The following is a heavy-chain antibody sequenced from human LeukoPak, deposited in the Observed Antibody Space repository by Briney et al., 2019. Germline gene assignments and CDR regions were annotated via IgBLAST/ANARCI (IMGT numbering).Heavy chain of an antibody. CDR1: GGTFSSYA. D-gene: IGHD6-6*01. J-gene: IGHJ4*02. CDR2: IIPILGIA. V-gene: IGHV1-69*04. Sequence: ASVKVSCKASGGTFSSYAISWVRQAPGQGLEWMGRIIPILGIANYAQKFQGRVTITADKSTSTAYMELSSLRSEDTAVYYCARYEGEVAARPSFDYWGQGTLVTVSS. CDR3: ARYEGEVAARPSFDY.